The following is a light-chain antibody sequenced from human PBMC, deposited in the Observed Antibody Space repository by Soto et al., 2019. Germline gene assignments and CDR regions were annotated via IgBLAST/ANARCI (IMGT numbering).Light chain of an antibody. J-gene: IGKJ1*01. Sequence: IQLTQSPSSLYASVGDRVTISCRASHAISSYLAWYQQKPGKAPKLLIYAASTLQSGVPSRFSGSGSGTDFTLTISSLQPDDFATYYCQHYNSYSEAFGQGTKVDIK. CDR3: QHYNSYSEA. CDR1: HAISSY. CDR2: AAS. V-gene: IGKV1-9*01.